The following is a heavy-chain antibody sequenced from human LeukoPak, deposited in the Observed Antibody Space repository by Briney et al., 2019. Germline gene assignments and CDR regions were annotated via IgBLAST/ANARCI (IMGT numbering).Heavy chain of an antibody. D-gene: IGHD2-8*01. Sequence: GASVKVSCKVSGYTLTELPMHWVRQAPGKGLEWMGNFDPEDGETIYAQKFQGRVTMTEDTSTDTAYVELSSLRPEDTAMYYCATDKYGGFDPWGQGTLVTVSS. CDR2: FDPEDGET. V-gene: IGHV1-24*01. CDR1: GYTLTELP. J-gene: IGHJ5*02. CDR3: ATDKYGGFDP.